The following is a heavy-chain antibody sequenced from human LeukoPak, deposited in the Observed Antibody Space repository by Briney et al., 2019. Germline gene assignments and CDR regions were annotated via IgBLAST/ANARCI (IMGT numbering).Heavy chain of an antibody. V-gene: IGHV3-7*01. CDR3: ARDGPSVGIDF. CDR2: IKQDGSAK. D-gene: IGHD7-27*01. Sequence: GGSLRLSCAASGFTFSSHWMSWVRQAPGKGLEWVANIKQDGSAKCYVDSVRGRFTISRDNAKTSLYLQMNSLRAEDTAVYYCARDGPSVGIDFWGQGALVTVSS. CDR1: GFTFSSHW. J-gene: IGHJ4*02.